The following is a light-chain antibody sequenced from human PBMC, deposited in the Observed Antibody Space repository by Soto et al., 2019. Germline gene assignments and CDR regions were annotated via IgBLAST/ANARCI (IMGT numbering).Light chain of an antibody. CDR1: QSVSYY. V-gene: IGKV3-20*01. CDR3: QHCQSYGDSPPLT. J-gene: IGKJ4*01. Sequence: EIVLTQSAGTLSLSRGERATLSCRASQSVSYYLAWYQQKPGQAPRLLIYDASSRATRVPDRFSGSGSGTDFTVSISRLEPADFAVYYCQHCQSYGDSPPLTFGGGTKVEIK. CDR2: DAS.